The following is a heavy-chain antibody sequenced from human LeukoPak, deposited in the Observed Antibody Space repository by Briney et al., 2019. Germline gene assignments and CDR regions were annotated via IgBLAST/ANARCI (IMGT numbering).Heavy chain of an antibody. V-gene: IGHV3-21*01. CDR2: IINSSSYI. CDR3: ARAYYYDSSGYPPLDAFDI. CDR1: GFTFSSYI. Sequence: GGSLTLSCAPSGFTFSSYIMNCLRPPPGKGPECVSSIINSSSYIYYADSVKGRFPISRDNAKNSLYLQINSLRAEDTAVYYCARAYYYDSSGYPPLDAFDIWGQGTMVTVSS. D-gene: IGHD3-22*01. J-gene: IGHJ3*02.